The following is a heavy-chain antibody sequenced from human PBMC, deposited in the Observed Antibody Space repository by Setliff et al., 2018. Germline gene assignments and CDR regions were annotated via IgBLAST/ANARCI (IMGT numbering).Heavy chain of an antibody. D-gene: IGHD3-16*01. J-gene: IGHJ4*02. CDR2: MYHSGSV. CDR3: ARAFGLQYYFDY. CDR1: GYSISSGYY. Sequence: PSETLSLTCTVSGYSISSGYYWGWIRQPPGKGLEWIGNMYHSGSVYYNPSLKSRVTISVDTSKNQFSLKVTSVTAADTAVYYCARAFGLQYYFDYWGQGTLVTVSS. V-gene: IGHV4-38-2*02.